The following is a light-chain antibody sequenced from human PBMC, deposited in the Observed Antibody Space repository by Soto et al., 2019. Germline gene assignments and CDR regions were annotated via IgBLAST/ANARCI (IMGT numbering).Light chain of an antibody. J-gene: IGLJ1*01. V-gene: IGLV2-14*01. Sequence: QSVLSQPSSVCGSPGQSITISCTGTSSDVAFYNHVSWYQQHPGKAPKLLIYEVNNRPSGVSHRCSGYKSGNTASLTISGLQAEDEADYYCSSFASTHTYVFGTGTKVTVL. CDR3: SSFASTHTYV. CDR2: EVN. CDR1: SSDVAFYNH.